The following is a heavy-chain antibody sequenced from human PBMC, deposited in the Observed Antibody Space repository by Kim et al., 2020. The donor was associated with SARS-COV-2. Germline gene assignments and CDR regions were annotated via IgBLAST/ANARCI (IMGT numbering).Heavy chain of an antibody. Sequence: SVKVSCKASGGIFSSYAISWVRQAPGQGLEWMGGIIPIFGTANYAQKFQGRVTITADESTSTAYMELSSLRSEDTAVYYCARVPSGDILTGYYTFDYWGQGTLVTVSS. CDR3: ARVPSGDILTGYYTFDY. D-gene: IGHD3-9*01. CDR2: IIPIFGTA. J-gene: IGHJ4*02. CDR1: GGIFSSYA. V-gene: IGHV1-69*13.